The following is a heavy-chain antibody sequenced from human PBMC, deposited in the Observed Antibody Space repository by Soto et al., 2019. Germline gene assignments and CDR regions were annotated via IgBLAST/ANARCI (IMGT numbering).Heavy chain of an antibody. V-gene: IGHV2-5*02. Sequence: QITLKESGPTLVKPTQTLTLTCTFSGFLLSTSGVGVGWIRQPPGKALEWLALIYWDDDKRYSPSLNSRLTITKGTSKNQVVLTMTNMDPVDTATYYCAHTPYLYGSGRTGGMDVWGQGTTVTVSS. J-gene: IGHJ6*02. CDR3: AHTPYLYGSGRTGGMDV. CDR2: IYWDDDK. CDR1: GFLLSTSGVG. D-gene: IGHD3-10*01.